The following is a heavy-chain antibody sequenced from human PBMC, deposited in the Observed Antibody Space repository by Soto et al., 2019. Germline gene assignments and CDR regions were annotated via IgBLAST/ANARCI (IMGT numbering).Heavy chain of an antibody. CDR1: GFTFSSYW. V-gene: IGHV3-74*01. CDR2: INSDGSST. J-gene: IGHJ6*02. Sequence: GGSLRLSCAASGFTFSSYWMHWVRQAPGKGLVWVSRINSDGSSTSYADSVKGRFTISRDNAKNTLYLQMNSLRAEDTAVYYCARHYKPSIAARPYYYYGMDVWGQGTTVTVSS. D-gene: IGHD6-6*01. CDR3: ARHYKPSIAARPYYYYGMDV.